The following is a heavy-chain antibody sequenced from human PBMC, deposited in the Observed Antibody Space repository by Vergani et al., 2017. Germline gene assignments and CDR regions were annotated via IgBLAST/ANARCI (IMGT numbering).Heavy chain of an antibody. CDR2: INHSGRP. J-gene: IGHJ6*03. Sequence: QVQLQQWGAGLLKPSETLSLTCAVYGGSFSGYYWSWIRQPPGKGLEWIGEINHSGRPDYNPSLKSRLTMSVDKSRNQFSLTLNSVTATDTAIYFCARVNTETNGHLYYYYYMDVWGQGTAVTVS. CDR3: ARVNTETNGHLYYYYYMDV. CDR1: GGSFSGYY. V-gene: IGHV4-34*01. D-gene: IGHD4-11*01.